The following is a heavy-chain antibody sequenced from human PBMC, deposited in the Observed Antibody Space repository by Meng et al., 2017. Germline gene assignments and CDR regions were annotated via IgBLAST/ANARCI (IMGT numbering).Heavy chain of an antibody. CDR1: GASISSAVF. CDR2: ISYSGAT. CDR3: ARVVGDCASCYKGWFDP. J-gene: IGHJ5*02. D-gene: IGHD2-2*02. Sequence: QVQLQESGPRLVRPSQTLSLTCTFSGASISSAVFWIWIRQPPGKDLAWIGYISYSGATHYNPSLKSRLTISVDTAKNQFSLSLSSVTAADTAVYYCARVVGDCASCYKGWFDPWGQGTLVTVSS. V-gene: IGHV4-30-4*01.